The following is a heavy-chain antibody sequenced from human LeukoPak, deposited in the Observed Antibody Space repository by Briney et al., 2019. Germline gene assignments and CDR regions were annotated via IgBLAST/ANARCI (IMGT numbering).Heavy chain of an antibody. CDR2: INPNSGGT. V-gene: IGHV1-2*02. D-gene: IGHD2-2*01. CDR3: AREDIVVVPATTLYYYYMDV. J-gene: IGHJ6*03. CDR1: GYTFTTYP. Sequence: ASVKVSCKASGYTFTTYPMNWVRQAPGQGLEWMGWINPNSGGTNYAQKFQGRVTMTRDTSISTAYMELSRLRSDDTAVYYCAREDIVVVPATTLYYYYMDVWGKGTTVTVSS.